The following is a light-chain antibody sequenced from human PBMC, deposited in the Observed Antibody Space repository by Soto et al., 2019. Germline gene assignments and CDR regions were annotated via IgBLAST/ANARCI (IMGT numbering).Light chain of an antibody. CDR1: QSLSGN. CDR2: RAS. CDR3: LQDYNYPFT. J-gene: IGKJ5*01. V-gene: IGKV3-15*01. Sequence: IVMTQSPATLAGSPGETVTLSCRASQSLSGNLAWYQQKPGQAPRLLIFRASTRATGVPARFSGRGSGTEFTLTISGLQPEDLATYYCLQDYNYPFTFGQGTRLEIK.